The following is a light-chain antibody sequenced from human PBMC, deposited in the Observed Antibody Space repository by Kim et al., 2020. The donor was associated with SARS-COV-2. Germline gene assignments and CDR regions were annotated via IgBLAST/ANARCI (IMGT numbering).Light chain of an antibody. V-gene: IGKV1-27*01. CDR2: AAT. J-gene: IGKJ1*01. Sequence: DIQMTQSPSSLSAPVGDGVTITCRASQGINNYLAWYQQKPGKAPKLLIYAATTLQLGVSSRFSGSGSGTDFTLTISDLQTEDVATYYCQKYDTAPWTFGHGTKVDI. CDR1: QGINNY. CDR3: QKYDTAPWT.